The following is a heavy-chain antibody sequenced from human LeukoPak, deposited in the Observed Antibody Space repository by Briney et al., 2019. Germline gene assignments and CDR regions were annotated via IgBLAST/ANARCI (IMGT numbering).Heavy chain of an antibody. CDR2: ISYDGSNK. J-gene: IGHJ5*02. CDR3: SSTSPYLDP. Sequence: PGGSLRLSCAASGFTFSSYGMHWVRQAPGKGLEWVAVISYDGSNKYYADSVKGRFTISIDNSKNTLYLQMNSLRAEDTAVYYCSSTSPYLDPWGQGTLVTVSS. D-gene: IGHD2-2*01. V-gene: IGHV3-30*03. CDR1: GFTFSSYG.